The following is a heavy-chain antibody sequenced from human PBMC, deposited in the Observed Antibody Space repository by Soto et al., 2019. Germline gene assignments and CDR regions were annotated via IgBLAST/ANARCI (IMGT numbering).Heavy chain of an antibody. J-gene: IGHJ4*02. CDR2: ISSSSSTI. CDR1: GFTFSSYS. D-gene: IGHD3-9*01. V-gene: IGHV3-48*04. CDR3: ARLGGYGDILTGYYSYFDY. Sequence: GGSLRLSCAASGFTFSSYSMNWVRQAPGKGLEWVSYISSSSSTIYYADSVKGRFTISRDNAKNSLYLQMNSLRAEDTAVYYCARLGGYGDILTGYYSYFDYWGQGTLVTVSS.